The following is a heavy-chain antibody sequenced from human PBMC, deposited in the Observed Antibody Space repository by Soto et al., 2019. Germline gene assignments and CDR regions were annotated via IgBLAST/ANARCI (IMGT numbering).Heavy chain of an antibody. CDR2: ISSSGYT. V-gene: IGHV4-4*08. D-gene: IGHD4-17*01. Sequence: QVQLQESGPGLVKPSETLSLTCTVSGGSISTNYWSWIRQPPGKGLEWIGYISSSGYTNYNASLKSRITISIDTSKNQFSLKLTSVTAADTAVYYCASLHGDRFDTWGQGTLVTVSS. J-gene: IGHJ5*02. CDR1: GGSISTNY. CDR3: ASLHGDRFDT.